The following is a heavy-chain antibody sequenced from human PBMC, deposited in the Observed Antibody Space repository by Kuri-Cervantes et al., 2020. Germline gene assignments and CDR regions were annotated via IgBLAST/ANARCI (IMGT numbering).Heavy chain of an antibody. V-gene: IGHV3-9*01. CDR2: ISWNGGSI. Sequence: SLKISCAASGFTFDDYAMHWVRQAPGKGLEWVSGISWNGGSIGYADSVKGRFTISRDNAKNSLYLQMNSLRAEDTAVYYCARYSYSYRQLYGRGVWGQGTTVTVSS. D-gene: IGHD5-18*01. CDR1: GFTFDDYA. CDR3: ARYSYSYRQLYGRGV. J-gene: IGHJ6*02.